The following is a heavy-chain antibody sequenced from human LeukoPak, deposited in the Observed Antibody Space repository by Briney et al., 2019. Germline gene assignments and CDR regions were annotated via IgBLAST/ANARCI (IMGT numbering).Heavy chain of an antibody. J-gene: IGHJ4*02. CDR3: AGTYSSSWYPN. CDR2: INHSGST. V-gene: IGHV4-34*01. Sequence: SETLSLTCAVYGGSFSGYYWSWIRQPPGKGLEWIGEINHSGSTNYNPSLKSRVTISVDTSKNQFSLKLSSVTAADTAVYYCAGTYSSSWYPNWGQGTLVTVSS. CDR1: GGSFSGYY. D-gene: IGHD6-13*01.